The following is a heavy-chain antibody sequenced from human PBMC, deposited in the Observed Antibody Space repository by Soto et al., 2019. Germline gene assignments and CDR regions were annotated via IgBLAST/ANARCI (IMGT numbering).Heavy chain of an antibody. D-gene: IGHD3-10*01. CDR3: AKRDSGSGRSPPLINY. CDR2: VGGGGDNI. V-gene: IGHV3-23*01. J-gene: IGHJ4*02. Sequence: QLLESGGGLVQPGGSLRLSCAASGFTFSSYSMNWVRQAPGKGLQWVATVGGGGDNIFYADPVKGRFTISRDDSQNMVFLQMNSLRPEDTAVYFCAKRDSGSGRSPPLINYWGQGTLVTVSS. CDR1: GFTFSSYS.